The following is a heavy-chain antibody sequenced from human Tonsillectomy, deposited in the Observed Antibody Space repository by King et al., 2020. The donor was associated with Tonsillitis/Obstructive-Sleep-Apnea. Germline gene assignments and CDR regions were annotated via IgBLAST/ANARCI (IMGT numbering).Heavy chain of an antibody. J-gene: IGHJ5*02. CDR1: GYTFISFG. Sequence: QLVQSEAEVKKPGASVKVVCRASGYTFISFGINWVRQAPGQGLEWMGWISTYNGNTMYAQKFQGRVNMTTDTSTSTAYMELRSLRSDDTAVYYCARDSLGYCTSASCWYWFDPWGQGTLVTVSS. V-gene: IGHV1-18*01. CDR2: ISTYNGNT. CDR3: ARDSLGYCTSASCWYWFDP. D-gene: IGHD2-2*01.